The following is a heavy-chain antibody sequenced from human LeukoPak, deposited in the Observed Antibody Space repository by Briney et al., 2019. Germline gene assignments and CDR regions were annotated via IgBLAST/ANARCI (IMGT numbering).Heavy chain of an antibody. J-gene: IGHJ5*02. CDR3: ASTTKIFGVGIAIDP. CDR1: GGSISSYY. Sequence: SETLSLTCTVSGGSISSYYWSWIRQPPGKGLEWIGCIYYSGSTYYNLSLKSRVTISVDTSKNQFSLKLSSVTAADTAVYYCASTTKIFGVGIAIDPWGQGTLVTVSS. V-gene: IGHV4-59*08. D-gene: IGHD3-3*01. CDR2: IYYSGST.